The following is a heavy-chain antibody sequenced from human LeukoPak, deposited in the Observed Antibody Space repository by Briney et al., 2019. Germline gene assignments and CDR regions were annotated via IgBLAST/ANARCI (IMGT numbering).Heavy chain of an antibody. V-gene: IGHV3-23*01. CDR3: ARTLRGGDWYFDY. D-gene: IGHD2-21*02. J-gene: IGHJ4*02. Sequence: GGSMRLSCAASGFTFSTYAMSWVRQAPGKGLEWVSTISGSGDDTYYADSVKGLFSISRDNSKNTLYLQMNSLRADDTALYHCARTLRGGDWYFDYWGQGTLVTVSS. CDR1: GFTFSTYA. CDR2: ISGSGDDT.